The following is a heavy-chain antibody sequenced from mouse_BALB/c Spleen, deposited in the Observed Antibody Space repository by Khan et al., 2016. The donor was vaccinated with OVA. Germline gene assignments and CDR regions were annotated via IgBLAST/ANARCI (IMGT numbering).Heavy chain of an antibody. Sequence: EVQLVESGGGLVQPGGSRKLSCAASGFTFSRFGMHWVRQAPEKGLEWVAYISSGSSSIYYADTVKGRFTISRANPKNTLFLQMTSLRSEYTGMYYCARDANFDYWGQGTTLTVSS. CDR1: GFTFSRFG. CDR2: ISSGSSSI. CDR3: ARDANFDY. J-gene: IGHJ2*01. V-gene: IGHV5-17*02.